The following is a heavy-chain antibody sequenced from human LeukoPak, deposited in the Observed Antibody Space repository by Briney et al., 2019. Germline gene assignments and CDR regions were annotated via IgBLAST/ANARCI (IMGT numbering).Heavy chain of an antibody. CDR2: ISSSSSYI. CDR1: GFTFSSYS. Sequence: GGSLRLSWAASGFTFSSYSMNWVRQAPGKGLEWVSSISSSSSYIYYADSVKGRFTISRDNAKNSLYLQMNSLRAEDTAVYYCARDASTRCYLCEVDYWGQGTPVTVSS. CDR3: ARDASTRCYLCEVDY. V-gene: IGHV3-21*01. J-gene: IGHJ4*02. D-gene: IGHD2-2*01.